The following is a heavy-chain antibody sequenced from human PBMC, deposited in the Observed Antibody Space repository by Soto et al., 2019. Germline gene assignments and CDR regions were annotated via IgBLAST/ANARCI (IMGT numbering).Heavy chain of an antibody. CDR3: ARHLGNGGKNPWAIHDAFDI. CDR2: IYPGDSDT. V-gene: IGHV5-51*01. Sequence: GESLKISCKGSGYSFTSYWIGWGRQMPGKGLEWMGIIYPGDSDTRYSPSFQGQVTISADKSISTAYLLWSSLKATDTAMYYCARHLGNGGKNPWAIHDAFDIWGQGTTVTVSS. J-gene: IGHJ3*02. D-gene: IGHD2-8*01. CDR1: GYSFTSYW.